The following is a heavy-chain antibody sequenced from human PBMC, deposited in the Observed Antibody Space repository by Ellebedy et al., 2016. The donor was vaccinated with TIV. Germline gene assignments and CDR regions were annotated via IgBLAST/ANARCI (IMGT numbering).Heavy chain of an antibody. J-gene: IGHJ4*02. Sequence: GGSLRLSCGASGFTVSSNYMSWVRQAPGKGLEWVSVIYSGGSTDYADSVKGRFTISRDNSKNTLYLQMNTLRAEDTAMYYCARNGYTTGWVRDWGRGTLVTVSS. CDR1: GFTVSSNY. CDR2: IYSGGST. V-gene: IGHV3-53*01. CDR3: ARNGYTTGWVRD. D-gene: IGHD6-19*01.